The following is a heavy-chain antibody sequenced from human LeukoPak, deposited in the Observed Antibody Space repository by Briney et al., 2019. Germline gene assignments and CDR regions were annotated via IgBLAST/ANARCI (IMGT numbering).Heavy chain of an antibody. CDR2: INSDGSST. V-gene: IGHV3-74*01. Sequence: PGGSLRLSCAASGFTFSSYWMHWVRQAPGKGLVWVSRINSDGSSTSYADSVKGRFTISRDNAKNTLYLQMNSVRAEDTAVYYCAREKRGYYFDYWGQGALVTVSS. CDR3: AREKRGYYFDY. J-gene: IGHJ4*02. D-gene: IGHD3-10*01. CDR1: GFTFSSYW.